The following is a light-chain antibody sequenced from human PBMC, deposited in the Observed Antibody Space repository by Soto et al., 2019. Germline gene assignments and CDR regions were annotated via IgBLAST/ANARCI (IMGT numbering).Light chain of an antibody. CDR1: SSNIGAGYD. CDR3: QSYDSSLSGSVV. Sequence: QSVLTQPPSVSGAPGQRVTISCTGSSSNIGAGYDVHWYQQLPGTAPKVLIYGNSNQPPGVPARFYGSKSGTSASPAITGLQTEDEADYYCQSYDSSLSGSVVFGGGTKVTVL. CDR2: GNS. J-gene: IGLJ2*01. V-gene: IGLV1-40*01.